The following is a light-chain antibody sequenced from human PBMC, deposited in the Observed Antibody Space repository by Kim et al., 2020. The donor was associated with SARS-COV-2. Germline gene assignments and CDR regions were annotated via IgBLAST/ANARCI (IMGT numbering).Light chain of an antibody. CDR3: QQYDNWPPMYT. CDR2: GAS. Sequence: EIVMTQSPATLSVSAGERVTLSCRASQSVRRNVAWYQQKPGQVPRLLVYGASTRAIDIPDRISGSGSGTEFTLTISSLQSEDFALYYCQQYDNWPPMYTFGQGTKVDIK. CDR1: QSVRRN. J-gene: IGKJ2*01. V-gene: IGKV3-15*01.